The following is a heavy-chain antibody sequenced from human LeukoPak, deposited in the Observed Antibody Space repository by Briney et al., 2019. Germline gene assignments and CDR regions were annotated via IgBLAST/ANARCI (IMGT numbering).Heavy chain of an antibody. CDR2: MNPNSGNT. V-gene: IGHV1-8*01. J-gene: IGHJ4*02. CDR1: GYTFTSYD. CDR3: ARPGLRVRWLQFAD. Sequence: ASVKVSCKASGYTFTSYDINWVRQATGQGLEWMGWMNPNSGNTGYAQKFQGRVTMARNTSISTAYMELSSLRSEDTAVYYCARPGLRVRWLQFADWGQGTLVTVSS. D-gene: IGHD5-24*01.